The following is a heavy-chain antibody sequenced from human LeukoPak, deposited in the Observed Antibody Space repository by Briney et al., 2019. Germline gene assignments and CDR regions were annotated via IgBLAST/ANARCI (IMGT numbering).Heavy chain of an antibody. V-gene: IGHV3-66*01. D-gene: IGHD3-16*02. Sequence: GGCLRLSCAAPGFTVSSNYMSWVRQAPGKGLEWVSVIYSGRSKYYADSVKGRFTISRDNSKNTLYLQMNSLRAEDTGVYCCAKDQGGTMITFGGVIEYYFDYWGQGTLVTVSS. J-gene: IGHJ4*02. CDR3: AKDQGGTMITFGGVIEYYFDY. CDR2: IYSGRSK. CDR1: GFTVSSNY.